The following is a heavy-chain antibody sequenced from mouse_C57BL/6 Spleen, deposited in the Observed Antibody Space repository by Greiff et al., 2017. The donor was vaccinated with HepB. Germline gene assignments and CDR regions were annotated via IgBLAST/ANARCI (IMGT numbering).Heavy chain of an antibody. Sequence: ESGPGLVKPSQSLSLTCSVTGYSITSGYYWNWIRQFPGNKLEWMGYISYDGSNNYNPSLKNRNSITRDTSKNQFFLKLNSVTTEDTATYYCAREGAMNAMDYWGQGTSVTVSS. CDR3: AREGAMNAMDY. V-gene: IGHV3-6*01. CDR1: GYSITSGYY. CDR2: ISYDGSN. J-gene: IGHJ4*01.